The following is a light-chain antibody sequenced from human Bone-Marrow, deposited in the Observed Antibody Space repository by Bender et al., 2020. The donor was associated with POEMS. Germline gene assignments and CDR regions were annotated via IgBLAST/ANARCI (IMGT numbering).Light chain of an antibody. J-gene: IGLJ2*01. Sequence: QSALTQPASVYESPGQSITISCTGTSTDVGGYNYVSWYQHHPGKAPKLMIYDVFNRPSGVSDRFSGSKSGNTASLTISGLQAEDEADYYCSSYTSSNTVVFGGGTKLTVL. CDR2: DVF. CDR1: STDVGGYNY. V-gene: IGLV2-14*03. CDR3: SSYTSSNTVV.